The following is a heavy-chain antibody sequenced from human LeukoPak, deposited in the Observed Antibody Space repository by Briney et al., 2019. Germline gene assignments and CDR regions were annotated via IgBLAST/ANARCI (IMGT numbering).Heavy chain of an antibody. CDR3: ARGLTPTDSSGYY. Sequence: GSLRLSCAASGFTFSDYYMSWIRQPPGKGLEWIGEINHSGSTNYNPSLKSRVTISVDTSKNQFSLKLSSVTAADTAVYYCARGLTPTDSSGYYWGQGTLVTVSS. J-gene: IGHJ4*02. D-gene: IGHD3-22*01. CDR2: INHSGST. CDR1: GFTFSDYY. V-gene: IGHV4-34*01.